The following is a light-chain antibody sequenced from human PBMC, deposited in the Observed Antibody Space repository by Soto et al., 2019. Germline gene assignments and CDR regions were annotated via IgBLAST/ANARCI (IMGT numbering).Light chain of an antibody. CDR3: QQCYSIPLT. J-gene: IGKJ4*01. V-gene: IGKV1-39*01. Sequence: DIQLTQSPSFLSASVGDRVTITCRASQNIGRNLNWYQQKPGKAPKLLIYTVSNLQTGAPLRFSGRGSGTEFTLTISALQPEDFATYYCQQCYSIPLTFGGGTKVDIK. CDR2: TVS. CDR1: QNIGRN.